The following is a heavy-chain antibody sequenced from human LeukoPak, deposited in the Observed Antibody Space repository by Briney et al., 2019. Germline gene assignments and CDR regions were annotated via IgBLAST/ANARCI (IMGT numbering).Heavy chain of an antibody. CDR1: GFTFSSYA. V-gene: IGHV3-23*01. Sequence: GGSLRLSCAASGFTFSSYAMNWVRQAPGKGLEWVSAISGRGDSTYYADSVKGRFTISRDNSKNTLYLQMNSLRAEDTAVYYCAKDRAVTSGYYSYWGQGTLVTVSS. D-gene: IGHD3-22*01. CDR3: AKDRAVTSGYYSY. J-gene: IGHJ4*02. CDR2: ISGRGDST.